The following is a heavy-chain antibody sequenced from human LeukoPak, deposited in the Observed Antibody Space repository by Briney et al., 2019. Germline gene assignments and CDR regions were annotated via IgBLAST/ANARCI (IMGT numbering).Heavy chain of an antibody. CDR3: ARIRYADWYFDV. Sequence: SETLSLTCTVSGGSINSRSYYWGWIRQPPGKGPEWIGSVSYSGSTYYKPSLKSRLTISVDTSKNQFSLNLSSVTAADTALYYCARIRYADWYFDVWGRGTLVTVSS. J-gene: IGHJ2*01. D-gene: IGHD3-9*01. CDR1: GGSINSRSYY. CDR2: VSYSGST. V-gene: IGHV4-39*01.